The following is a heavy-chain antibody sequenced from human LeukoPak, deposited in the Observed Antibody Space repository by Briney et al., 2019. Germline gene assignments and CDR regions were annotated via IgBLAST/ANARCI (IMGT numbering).Heavy chain of an antibody. V-gene: IGHV3-33*01. CDR2: LWLNGSIK. J-gene: IGHJ5*02. D-gene: IGHD3-10*01. CDR1: GFTFRSYV. Sequence: PGRSLRLSCAPSGFTFRSYVIPTVRQAAGKRLEGWGVLWLNGSIKFYADTVKGRFILSRDNAKNTLYLQMNSLRAEDTAVYYCARALRYCSGSYLARWFDPWGQGTLVTVSS. CDR3: ARALRYCSGSYLARWFDP.